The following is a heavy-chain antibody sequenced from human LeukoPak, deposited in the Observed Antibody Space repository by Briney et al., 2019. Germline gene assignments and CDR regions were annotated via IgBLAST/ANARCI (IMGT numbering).Heavy chain of an antibody. CDR1: GFTFSSRDW. CDR2: IRQDGSEK. Sequence: GGSLRLSCVASGFTFSSRDWMTWVRQAPGKGLEWVANIRQDGSEKNYVDSVKGRFTISRDNAKNSVDLQMNSLRVEDTAVYYCARSSSGYYNDAFDIWGQGTMVTVSS. CDR3: ARSSSGYYNDAFDI. V-gene: IGHV3-7*01. J-gene: IGHJ3*02. D-gene: IGHD3-22*01.